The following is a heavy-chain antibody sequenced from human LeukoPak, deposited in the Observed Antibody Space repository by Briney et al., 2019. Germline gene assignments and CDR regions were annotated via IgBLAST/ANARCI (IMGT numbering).Heavy chain of an antibody. V-gene: IGHV3-30*02. CDR3: AKDLVRNFWSGYFGY. CDR1: GFTFSDYY. D-gene: IGHD3-3*01. J-gene: IGHJ4*02. Sequence: GGSLRLSCAASGFTFSDYYMSWIRQAPGKGLEWVAFIRYDGSNKYYADSVKGRFTISRDNSKNTLYLQMNSLRAEDTAVYYCAKDLVRNFWSGYFGYWGQGTLVTVSS. CDR2: IRYDGSNK.